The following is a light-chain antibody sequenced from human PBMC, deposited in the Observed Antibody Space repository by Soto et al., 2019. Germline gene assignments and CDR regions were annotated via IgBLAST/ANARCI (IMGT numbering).Light chain of an antibody. Sequence: DIQMTQSPSSLSASVGDRFTITCRASQNIINYLNWYQQKPGKAPQLLIYVASRLESGVPSRFSGSGSGTDFTLTITSLQPEDFATYYCQQSYNAPITFGQGTQLEIK. V-gene: IGKV1-39*01. CDR2: VAS. CDR3: QQSYNAPIT. J-gene: IGKJ5*01. CDR1: QNIINY.